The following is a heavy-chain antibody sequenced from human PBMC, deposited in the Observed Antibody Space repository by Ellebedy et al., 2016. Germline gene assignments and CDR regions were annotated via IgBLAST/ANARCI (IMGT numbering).Heavy chain of an antibody. V-gene: IGHV1-3*01. CDR1: GYTFTSYG. CDR2: INAGNGNT. CDR3: ARSLYSSSWYAPYYYYGMDV. D-gene: IGHD6-13*01. Sequence: ASVKVSCKASGYTFTSYGISWVRQAPGQRLEWMGWINAGNGNTKYSQKFLGRVTITRDTSASTAYMELSSLRSEDTAVYYCARSLYSSSWYAPYYYYGMDVWGQGTTVTVSS. J-gene: IGHJ6*02.